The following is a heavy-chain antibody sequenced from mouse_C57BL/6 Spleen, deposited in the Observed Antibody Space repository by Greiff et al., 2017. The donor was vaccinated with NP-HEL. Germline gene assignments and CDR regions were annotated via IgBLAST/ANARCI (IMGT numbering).Heavy chain of an antibody. D-gene: IGHD1-1*01. V-gene: IGHV10-1*01. CDR1: GFSFNTYA. CDR3: GRDYYGSLWYFDV. CDR2: IRSKSNNYAT. J-gene: IGHJ1*03. Sequence: GGGLVQPKGSLKLSCAASGFSFNTYAMNWVRQAPGKGLEWVARIRSKSNNYATYYADSVKDRFTISRDDSESMLYLQMNNLKTEDTAMYYCGRDYYGSLWYFDVWGTGTTVTVSS.